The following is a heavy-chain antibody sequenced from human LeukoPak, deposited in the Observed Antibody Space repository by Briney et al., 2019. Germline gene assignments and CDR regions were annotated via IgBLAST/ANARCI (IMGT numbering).Heavy chain of an antibody. CDR1: GFTFSSSA. CDR2: ISDTGRLS. J-gene: IGHJ5*02. D-gene: IGHD5-24*01. V-gene: IGHV3-23*01. Sequence: GGSLRLSCAASGFTFSSSAMSWVRQAPGKGLEWVAAISDTGRLSYCADSVSGRFTISRDNSKNTLSLQMNSLRAADTAVYYCAKGGLGDGYSYASWGQGTLITVSS. CDR3: AKGGLGDGYSYAS.